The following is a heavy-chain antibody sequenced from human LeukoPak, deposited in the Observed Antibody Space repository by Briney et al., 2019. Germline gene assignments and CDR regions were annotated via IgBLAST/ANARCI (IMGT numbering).Heavy chain of an antibody. Sequence: GASVKVSCKASGYTFTGYYMHWVRQAPGQGLEWMGWINPNSGDTNYAQKFQGRVTMTRDTSINTAYMELTRLTSDDTAVYYRARVYSIRSFDYWGQGTLVTVSS. D-gene: IGHD2-15*01. V-gene: IGHV1-2*02. CDR3: ARVYSIRSFDY. CDR1: GYTFTGYY. J-gene: IGHJ4*02. CDR2: INPNSGDT.